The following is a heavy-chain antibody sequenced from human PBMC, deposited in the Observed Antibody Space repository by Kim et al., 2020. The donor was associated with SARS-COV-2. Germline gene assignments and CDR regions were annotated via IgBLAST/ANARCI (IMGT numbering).Heavy chain of an antibody. V-gene: IGHV1-3*01. J-gene: IGHJ4*02. CDR1: GYTFTSYA. Sequence: ASVKVSCKASGYTFTSYAMHWVRQAPGQRLEWMGWINAGNGNTKYSQKFQGRVTITRDTSASTAYMELSSLRSEDTAVYYCARERAPYSSSAAFAYWGQGNLVTVSP. CDR3: ARERAPYSSSAAFAY. CDR2: INAGNGNT. D-gene: IGHD6-13*01.